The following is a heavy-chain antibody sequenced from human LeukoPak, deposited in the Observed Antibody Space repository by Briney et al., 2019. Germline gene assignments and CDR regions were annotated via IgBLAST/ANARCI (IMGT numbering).Heavy chain of an antibody. Sequence: SSEKVSCKASGGTFSNYAISWVRQAPGQGLEWMGGIIPIFGTGNYAQKFQGRVTITADESTSTAYMELSSLRSEDTAVYYCARDGSGSYYSPLWVWGQGTLVTVSS. CDR3: ARDGSGSYYSPLWV. CDR2: IIPIFGTG. D-gene: IGHD3-10*01. CDR1: GGTFSNYA. J-gene: IGHJ4*02. V-gene: IGHV1-69*13.